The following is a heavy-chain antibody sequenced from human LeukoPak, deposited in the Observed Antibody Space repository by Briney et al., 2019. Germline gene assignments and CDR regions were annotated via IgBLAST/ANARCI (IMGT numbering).Heavy chain of an antibody. Sequence: KPSETLSLTCTVSGDSISNFYWNLIRQSPGKGLEWIGNIHYSGSSGYNPSLKSRGTISIDTSRKQFFLKLNSVTAADTAVYFCALAPNSNWFDFWGPGTLVTVSS. D-gene: IGHD2-8*01. CDR1: GDSISNFY. CDR2: IHYSGSS. CDR3: ALAPNSNWFDF. V-gene: IGHV4-59*03. J-gene: IGHJ5*01.